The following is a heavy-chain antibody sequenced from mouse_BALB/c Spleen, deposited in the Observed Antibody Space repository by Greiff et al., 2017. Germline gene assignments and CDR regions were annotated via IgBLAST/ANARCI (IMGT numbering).Heavy chain of an antibody. CDR3: ARDLYYYGYYAMDY. CDR1: GFTFSSYA. V-gene: IGHV5-9-4*01. J-gene: IGHJ4*01. CDR2: ISSGGSYT. Sequence: EVKVVESGGGLVKPGGSLKLSCAASGFTFSSYAMSWVRQSPEKRLEWVAEISSGGSYTYYPDTVTGRFTISRDNAKNTLYLEMSSLRSEDTAMYYCARDLYYYGYYAMDYWGQGTSVTVSS. D-gene: IGHD1-1*01.